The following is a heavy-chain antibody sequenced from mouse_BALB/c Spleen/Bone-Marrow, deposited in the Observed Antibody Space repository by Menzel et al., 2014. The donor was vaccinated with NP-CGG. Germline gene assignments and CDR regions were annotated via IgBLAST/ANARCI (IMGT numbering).Heavy chain of an antibody. V-gene: IGHV7-3*02. D-gene: IGHD1-1*01. Sequence: EVKLVESGGGLVRPGGSLRLSCATSGFTFTDYYMSWVRQTPGKALEWLGFIRNKANGYTTDYSVSVKGRFTISRDKSQSILYLQMNTLRAEDSATYYCARDENYDIYWYFDVWGAGTTVTVSS. CDR1: GFTFTDYY. CDR2: IRNKANGYTT. J-gene: IGHJ1*01. CDR3: ARDENYDIYWYFDV.